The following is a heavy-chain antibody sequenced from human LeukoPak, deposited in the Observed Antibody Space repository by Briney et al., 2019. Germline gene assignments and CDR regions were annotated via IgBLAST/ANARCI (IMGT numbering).Heavy chain of an antibody. D-gene: IGHD2-2*01. CDR2: ISGSGGST. CDR1: GFTFSRYA. CDR3: AKVGEHCSSTSCPLYYYYMDV. J-gene: IGHJ6*03. V-gene: IGHV3-23*01. Sequence: GGSLRLSCAASGFTFSRYAMSWVRQAPGKGLEWVSTISGSGGSTYYADSVKGRFTISRDNSKNTLYLQMNSLRAEDTAVHYCAKVGEHCSSTSCPLYYYYMDVWGKGTTVTVSS.